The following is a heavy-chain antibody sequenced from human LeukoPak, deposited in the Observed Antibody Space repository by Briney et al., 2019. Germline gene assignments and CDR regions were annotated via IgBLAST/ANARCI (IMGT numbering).Heavy chain of an antibody. CDR1: GFTFSDDW. D-gene: IGHD3-9*01. V-gene: IGHV3-15*01. CDR3: TTEFPLVLRYLVWHYW. Sequence: AGSLSLSCAASGFTFSDDWMSWVRQAPGKGLEWVGRVNSKTDGGTKDYAATTKRRLTISTDESKHTRYLQMNSLTPEHTHVYYCTTEFPLVLRYLVWHYWWGQGTLVSVSS. CDR2: VNSKTDGGTK. J-gene: IGHJ4*02.